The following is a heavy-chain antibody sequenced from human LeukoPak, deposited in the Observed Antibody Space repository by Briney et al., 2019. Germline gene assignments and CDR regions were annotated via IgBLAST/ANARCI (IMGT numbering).Heavy chain of an antibody. J-gene: IGHJ3*02. V-gene: IGHV4-34*01. CDR2: INHSGST. Sequence: SETLSLTCAAYGGSFSGYYWSWIRQPPGKGLEWIGEINHSGSTNYNPSLKSRVTISVDTSKNQFSLKLSSVTAADTAVYYCAILWLRELYDDAFDIWGQGTMVTVSS. CDR1: GGSFSGYY. D-gene: IGHD3-10*01. CDR3: AILWLRELYDDAFDI.